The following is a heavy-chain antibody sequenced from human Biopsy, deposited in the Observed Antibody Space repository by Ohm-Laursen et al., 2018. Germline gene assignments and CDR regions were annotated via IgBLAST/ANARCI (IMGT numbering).Heavy chain of an antibody. V-gene: IGHV4-59*01. D-gene: IGHD2/OR15-2a*01. Sequence: PSETLSLTCTVSVGSISSDYWSWIRQTPGKGLELIGYIYYSGSTNYDPSLKSRVTISVDTSKNQFSLRLNSVTAADTAVYYCARATNSTGWPYYYFYGMDVWGQGTTVTVSS. CDR2: IYYSGST. CDR1: VGSISSDY. J-gene: IGHJ6*02. CDR3: ARATNSTGWPYYYFYGMDV.